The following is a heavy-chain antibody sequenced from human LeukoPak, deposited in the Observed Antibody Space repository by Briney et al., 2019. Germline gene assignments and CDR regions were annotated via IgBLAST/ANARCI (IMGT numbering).Heavy chain of an antibody. CDR2: VKRETDGGTI. V-gene: IGHV3-15*01. J-gene: IGHJ1*01. Sequence: GGSLRLSCAASGFTLNNAWMSWVRQAPGKGLEWLGRVKRETDGGTIDYAAPVKGRFTISRDDSRNTLYLQMDSLKIEDTAVYYCTTDRYYDNSELQFQHWGQGTLVTVSS. D-gene: IGHD3-22*01. CDR1: GFTLNNAW. CDR3: TTDRYYDNSELQFQH.